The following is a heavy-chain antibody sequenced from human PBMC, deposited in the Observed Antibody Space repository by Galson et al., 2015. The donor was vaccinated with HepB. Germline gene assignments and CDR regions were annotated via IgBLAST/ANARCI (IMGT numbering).Heavy chain of an antibody. V-gene: IGHV3-7*01. CDR2: IKQDGSEK. Sequence: SLRLSCAASGFTFSRYWMNWVRQAPGKGLEWVANIKQDGSEKYYVDSVKGRFTISRDNAKNSLYLQVNSLRAEDTAVYYCARVLVELAGKWELPPYYFDHWGQGTLVTVSS. CDR3: ARVLVELAGKWELPPYYFDH. CDR1: GFTFSRYW. J-gene: IGHJ4*02. D-gene: IGHD1-26*01.